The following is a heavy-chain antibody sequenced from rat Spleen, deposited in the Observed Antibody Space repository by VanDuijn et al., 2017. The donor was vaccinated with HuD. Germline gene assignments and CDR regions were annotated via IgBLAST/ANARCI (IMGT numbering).Heavy chain of an antibody. CDR2: ITPSGNFT. V-gene: IGHV5-25*01. Sequence: EVQLVESGGGLVQPGRSLKLSCAASGFTFSDYYMAWVRQGPTKGLEWVASITPSGNFTYYRDSVKGRFTISRDNAKSTLFLQMDSLRSEDTATYYCARFRHHYFDYWGQGVMVTVSS. J-gene: IGHJ2*01. CDR3: ARFRHHYFDY. CDR1: GFTFSDYY.